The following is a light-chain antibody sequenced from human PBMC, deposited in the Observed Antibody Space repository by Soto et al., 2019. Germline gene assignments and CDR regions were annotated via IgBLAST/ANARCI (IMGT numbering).Light chain of an antibody. CDR2: GNS. V-gene: IGLV1-40*01. J-gene: IGLJ3*02. CDR1: SSNIGAGYD. CDR3: QSYDSSLRV. Sequence: QSVLTQPPSVSGAPGQRVTISCTGSSSNIGAGYDVQWYQQLPGTAPKLLINGNSNRPSGVPDRFSGSKSGTSASLAITGLQAEDEADYYCQSYDSSLRVFGGGTQLTVL.